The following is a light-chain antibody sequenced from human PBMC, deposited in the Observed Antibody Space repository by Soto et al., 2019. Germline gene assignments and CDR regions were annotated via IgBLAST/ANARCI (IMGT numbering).Light chain of an antibody. Sequence: EIVLTQSPGTLSLSPGERATLSCRASQSVSSNYLAWYQQKPGQAPRLLIYNSSTRATAIPDRFSGSVSGTDFTLTINRLEPKDFALYYCQQYRDLPQTFGQGTQVEIK. CDR2: NSS. V-gene: IGKV3-20*01. J-gene: IGKJ1*01. CDR3: QQYRDLPQT. CDR1: QSVSSNY.